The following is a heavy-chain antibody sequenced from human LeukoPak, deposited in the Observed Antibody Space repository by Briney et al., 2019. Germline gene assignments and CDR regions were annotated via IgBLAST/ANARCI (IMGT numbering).Heavy chain of an antibody. J-gene: IGHJ4*02. CDR1: GASTSSGGYL. CDR3: ARGSGTVTTD. V-gene: IGHV4-30-2*01. CDR2: IYHSGSA. Sequence: SQTLSLTCAVSGASTSSGGYLWTWIRQPPGKGLEWIGYIYHSGSAYYNPSLKSRVTMSVDKSKNQFSLSLTSVTAADTAVYYCARGSGTVTTDWGQGTLVIVSS. D-gene: IGHD4-17*01.